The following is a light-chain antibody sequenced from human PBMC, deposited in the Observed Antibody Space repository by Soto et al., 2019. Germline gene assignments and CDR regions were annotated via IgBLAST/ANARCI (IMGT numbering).Light chain of an antibody. CDR1: QSVNANY. Sequence: EIVLTQSPGTLSLSPGERATLSCRASQSVNANYFAWYQQKPGQAPRLLIYGISSRPTGIPDRFSGSGSGTDFTLTISRLETEDFTVYYCEQYGSSPRTFGQGTKVEI. J-gene: IGKJ1*01. V-gene: IGKV3-20*01. CDR3: EQYGSSPRT. CDR2: GIS.